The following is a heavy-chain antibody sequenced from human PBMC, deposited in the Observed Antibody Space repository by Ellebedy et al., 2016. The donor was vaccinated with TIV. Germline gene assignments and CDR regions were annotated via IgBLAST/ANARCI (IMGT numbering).Heavy chain of an antibody. D-gene: IGHD4-17*01. CDR2: INPIFVTP. CDR3: AREVYGDSLNWFDP. V-gene: IGHV1-69*13. CDR1: GGTFSSYA. Sequence: ASVKVSCKASGGTFSSYAISWVRQSPGQGLEWMGAINPIFVTPNYAQAFQDIVTINVDAATSSAYMELNSLSAEDTAAYYCAREVYGDSLNWFDPWGQGTLVTVSS. J-gene: IGHJ5*02.